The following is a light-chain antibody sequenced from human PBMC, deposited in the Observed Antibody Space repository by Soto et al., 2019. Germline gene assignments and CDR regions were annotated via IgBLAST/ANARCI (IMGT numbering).Light chain of an antibody. V-gene: IGLV1-47*01. CDR2: RNN. Sequence: QSVLTQPPSASGNPGQRVTISCSGSSSNLGSNYVYWYQQLPGTAPKLLIYRNNQRPSGVPDRFSGSKSGTSASLAISGLRSEDEADYYCAAWDDSLSGPVVFGGGTKLTVL. CDR1: SSNLGSNY. CDR3: AAWDDSLSGPVV. J-gene: IGLJ2*01.